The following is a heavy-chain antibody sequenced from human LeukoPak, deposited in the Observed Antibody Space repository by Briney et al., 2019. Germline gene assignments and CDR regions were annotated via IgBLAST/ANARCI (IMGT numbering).Heavy chain of an antibody. Sequence: SGESLRLSCAASEFTFSGFWMNWVRQAPGEGLQWVGNIRQDGRQTHYSDAVQGRFTISRDNAQKSLYLQMNSLGPEDTAVYYCARDGQSSGTFDYWGQGTLVTVS. D-gene: IGHD3-10*01. CDR3: ARDGQSSGTFDY. CDR1: EFTFSGFW. CDR2: IRQDGRQT. V-gene: IGHV3-7*01. J-gene: IGHJ4*02.